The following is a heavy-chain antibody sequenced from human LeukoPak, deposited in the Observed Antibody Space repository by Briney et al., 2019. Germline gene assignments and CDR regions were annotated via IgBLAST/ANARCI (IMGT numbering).Heavy chain of an antibody. D-gene: IGHD2-21*01. J-gene: IGHJ4*02. CDR1: GVTFKNYA. CDR2: ISGSGSRS. Sequence: PGGSLRLSCEASGVTFKNYAMTWVRQAPGKGLEWVSSISGSGSRSFYTDPVKGRFTISRDNFKNTLYLQMSRLRAEDTAVYYCAKSDCGADDCRLLDYWGQGTPVTVSS. V-gene: IGHV3-23*01. CDR3: AKSDCGADDCRLLDY.